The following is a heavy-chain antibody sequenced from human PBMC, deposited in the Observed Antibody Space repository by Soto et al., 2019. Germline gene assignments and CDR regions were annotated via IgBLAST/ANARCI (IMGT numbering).Heavy chain of an antibody. J-gene: IGHJ4*02. CDR2: IWYDGSNK. CDR3: AREGEWLQSWWGRTFDY. CDR1: GFTFSSYG. Sequence: QVQLVESGGGVVQPGRSLRLSCAASGFTFSSYGMHWVRQAPGKGLEWVAVIWYDGSNKYYADSVKGRFTISRDNSKNTLYLQMNSLSAEDTAVYYCAREGEWLQSWWGRTFDYWGQGTLVTVSS. V-gene: IGHV3-33*08. D-gene: IGHD3-16*01.